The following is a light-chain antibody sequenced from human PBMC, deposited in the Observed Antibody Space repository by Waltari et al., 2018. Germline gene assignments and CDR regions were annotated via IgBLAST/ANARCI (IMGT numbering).Light chain of an antibody. CDR2: GAS. J-gene: IGKJ1*01. CDR1: QSVTSSY. V-gene: IGKV3-20*01. CDR3: HQYGTSPET. Sequence: EIVLTHSPGTLSWSPGERATLSCRASQSVTSSYLAWYLQKPGQAPRLLIYGASSRATGIPDRFSGSGSGTDFTLTISRLEPEDFAVYYCHQYGTSPETFGQGTKVEIK.